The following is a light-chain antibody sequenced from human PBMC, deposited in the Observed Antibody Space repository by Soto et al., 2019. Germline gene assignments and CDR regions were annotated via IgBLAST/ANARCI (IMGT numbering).Light chain of an antibody. CDR3: QQHYTTPYT. V-gene: IGKV4-1*01. CDR2: WAS. Sequence: DIVMTQSPDSLAVSLGERATVNCRSSQSVLSSSNNKNFLAWYQQKPGQPPKLLISWASTRESRVPDRFSGGGSGTDFTLTISSLQAEDVATYYCQQHYTTPYTFGQGTRLEIK. J-gene: IGKJ2*01. CDR1: QSVLSSSNNKNF.